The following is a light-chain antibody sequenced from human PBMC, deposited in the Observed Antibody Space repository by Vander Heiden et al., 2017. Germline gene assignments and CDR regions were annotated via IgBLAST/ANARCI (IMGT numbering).Light chain of an antibody. CDR1: QDIDDY. V-gene: IGKV1-39*01. CDR3: QQTYKAIPTT. J-gene: IGKJ4*01. Sequence: IQMTKSPSSLSASVGDRVTITCRASQDIDDYLNWYQQKPRKDPHLLLYTTSNLRSGVPSRLSGSRSGTVLTLTINSIQPEDYATYYCQQTYKAIPTTFGGGTKVDIK. CDR2: TTS.